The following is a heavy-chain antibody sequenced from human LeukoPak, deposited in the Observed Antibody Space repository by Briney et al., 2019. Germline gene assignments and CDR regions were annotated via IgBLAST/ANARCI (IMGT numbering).Heavy chain of an antibody. J-gene: IGHJ3*02. D-gene: IGHD3-10*01. CDR1: GFTFSDYY. CDR2: ISSSGSTI. Sequence: GGSLRLSCAASGFTFSDYYMNWIRQAPGKGLEWVSYISSSGSTIYYADYVKGRFTISRDNAKNSLYLQMNSLRAEDTAVYYCARDGFGELPPGDAFDIWGQGTMVTVSS. V-gene: IGHV3-11*01. CDR3: ARDGFGELPPGDAFDI.